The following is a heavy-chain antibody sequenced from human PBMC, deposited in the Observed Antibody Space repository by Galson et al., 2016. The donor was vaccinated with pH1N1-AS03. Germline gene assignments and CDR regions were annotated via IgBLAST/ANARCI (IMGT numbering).Heavy chain of an antibody. CDR2: IMPIFGTT. Sequence: SCKASGGPFRSYAISWVRQAPGQGLEWMGGIMPIFGTTNYAQKFQGRVTVTADESTTTAYMELSSLRSEDTAVYYCARAPTYYFGLRAALDIWGQGTMVTVSS. D-gene: IGHD3-10*01. CDR1: GGPFRSYA. J-gene: IGHJ3*02. CDR3: ARAPTYYFGLRAALDI. V-gene: IGHV1-69*01.